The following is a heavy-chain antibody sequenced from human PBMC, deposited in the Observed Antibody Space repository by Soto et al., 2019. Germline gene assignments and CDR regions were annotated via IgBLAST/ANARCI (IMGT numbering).Heavy chain of an antibody. D-gene: IGHD5-12*01. CDR2: IFYSGST. J-gene: IGHJ4*02. V-gene: IGHV4-30-4*01. Sequence: TSETLSLTCTVSGGSINSGDFYWSWIRQPPGKGLEWIGYIFYSGSTYYNPSLKSRLTMSVDTSKNQFSLKLGSVTAADTAVYYCTRDTRGHGYNHGTFDYWGQGTLVTVSS. CDR1: GGSINSGDFY. CDR3: TRDTRGHGYNHGTFDY.